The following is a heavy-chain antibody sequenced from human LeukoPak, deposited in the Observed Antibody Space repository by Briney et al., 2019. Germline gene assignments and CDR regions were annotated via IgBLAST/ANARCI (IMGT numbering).Heavy chain of an antibody. CDR1: GFTFSSCG. D-gene: IGHD3-16*01. V-gene: IGHV3-53*01. J-gene: IGHJ4*02. CDR2: IYSGGST. CDR3: ARSFGYGSPIDY. Sequence: PGGSLRLSCAASGFTFSSCGMSWVRQSPTKGLAWVSVIYSGGSTYYADSVKGRFTISRDNSKNTLYLQMNSLRAEDTAVYHCARSFGYGSPIDYWGQGTLVTVSS.